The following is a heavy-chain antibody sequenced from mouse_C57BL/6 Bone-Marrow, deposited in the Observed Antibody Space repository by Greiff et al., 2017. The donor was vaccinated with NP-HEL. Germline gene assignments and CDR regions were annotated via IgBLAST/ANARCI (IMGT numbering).Heavy chain of an antibody. CDR1: GYTFTSYW. D-gene: IGHD2-4*01. CDR2: IDPSDSYT. Sequence: VQLQQPGAELVKPGASVKLSCKASGYTFTSYWMQWVKQRPGQGLEWIGEIDPSDSYTNYNQKFKGKATLTVDTSSSTAYMQLSSLTSEDSAVYYCAKDDYDGEYAMDYWGQGTSVTVSS. J-gene: IGHJ4*01. CDR3: AKDDYDGEYAMDY. V-gene: IGHV1-50*01.